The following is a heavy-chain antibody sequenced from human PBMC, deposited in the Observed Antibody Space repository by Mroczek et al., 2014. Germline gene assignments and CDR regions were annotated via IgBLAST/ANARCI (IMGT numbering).Heavy chain of an antibody. CDR2: IYYSGST. V-gene: IGHV4-31*03. D-gene: IGHD6-19*01. CDR1: GGSISSGGYY. CDR3: ARVLGGYSSGWWIDY. J-gene: IGHJ4*02. Sequence: QVQLQQWGPGLVKPSQTLSLTCTVSGGSISSGGYYWSWIRQHPGKGLEWIGYIYYSGSTYYNPSLKSRVTISVDTSKNQFSLKLSSVTAADTAVYYCARVLGGYSSGWWIDYWGQGTLVTVSS.